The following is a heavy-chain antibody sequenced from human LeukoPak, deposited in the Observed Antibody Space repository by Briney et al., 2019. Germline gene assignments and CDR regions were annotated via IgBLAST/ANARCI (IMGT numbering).Heavy chain of an antibody. CDR3: ARGSLQLWHGGLVDY. Sequence: GASVKVSCKASGYTFTSYDINWVRQATGQGLEWMGWINPNSGGTNYAQKFQGRVTMTRDTSISTAYMELSRLRSDDTAVYYCARGSLQLWHGGLVDYWGQGTLVTVSS. CDR1: GYTFTSYD. D-gene: IGHD5-18*01. CDR2: INPNSGGT. J-gene: IGHJ4*02. V-gene: IGHV1-2*02.